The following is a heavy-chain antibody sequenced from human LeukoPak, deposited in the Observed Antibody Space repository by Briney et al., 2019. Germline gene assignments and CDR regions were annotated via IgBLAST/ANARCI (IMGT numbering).Heavy chain of an antibody. Sequence: GGSLRLSCVVSGFTFTNYVVHWVRQAPGKGLEWVAVIWYDGSNKYYADSVKGRFTISRDNSKNTLYLQMNSLRAEDTAVYYCAREPPGPSRWFDYWGQGTLVTVSS. CDR2: IWYDGSNK. D-gene: IGHD6-13*01. V-gene: IGHV3-33*08. J-gene: IGHJ4*02. CDR1: GFTFTNYV. CDR3: AREPPGPSRWFDY.